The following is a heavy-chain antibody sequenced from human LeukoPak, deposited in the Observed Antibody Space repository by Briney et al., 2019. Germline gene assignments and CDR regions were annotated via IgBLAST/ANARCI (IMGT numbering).Heavy chain of an antibody. V-gene: IGHV1-69*05. D-gene: IGHD6-13*01. CDR1: GGTFSSYA. CDR3: ATRYSSSWQNFDY. Sequence: ASVKVSCNASGGTFSSYAISWVRQAPGQGLEWMGKIIPIFGTANYAHKFRGRVTITTDESTSTAYMELSSLRSEDTAVYYCATRYSSSWQNFDYWGQGTLVTVSS. J-gene: IGHJ4*02. CDR2: IIPIFGTA.